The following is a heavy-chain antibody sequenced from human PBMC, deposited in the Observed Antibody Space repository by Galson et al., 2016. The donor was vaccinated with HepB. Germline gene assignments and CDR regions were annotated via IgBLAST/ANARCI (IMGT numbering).Heavy chain of an antibody. D-gene: IGHD4-17*01. J-gene: IGHJ4*02. V-gene: IGHV5-10-1*01. CDR2: IDPSDAYT. CDR1: GYRFTRNW. CDR3: ARLSGAYGPLDF. Sequence: QSGAEVKKPGEYLRISCSGSGYRFTRNWISWVRQMPGKGLEWLGRIDPSDAYTNYSPSLQGHVTISADKSTGSAYLQITSLKASDSAIYYCARLSGAYGPLDFWGQGTLVTVSS.